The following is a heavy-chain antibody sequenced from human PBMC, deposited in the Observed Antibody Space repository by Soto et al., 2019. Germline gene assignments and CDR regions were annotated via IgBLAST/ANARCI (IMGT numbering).Heavy chain of an antibody. CDR3: AREELPPRNSFNSWFDP. CDR2: ISGSSTYI. V-gene: IGHV3-21*01. J-gene: IGHJ5*02. Sequence: VTLSLSCVGSGFTFSNDKLNCVRQAPGQGLEWVSSISGSSTYIYYADSVRGRFTISRDNAKNSVHLQMNSLRVEATAVYFCAREELPPRNSFNSWFDPWGQGTLVTVSS. CDR1: GFTFSNDK. D-gene: IGHD3-10*01.